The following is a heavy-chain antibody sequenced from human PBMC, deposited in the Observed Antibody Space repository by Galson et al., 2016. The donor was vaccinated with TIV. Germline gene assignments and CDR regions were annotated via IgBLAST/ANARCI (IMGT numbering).Heavy chain of an antibody. CDR2: IVPMFGIS. J-gene: IGHJ6*03. V-gene: IGHV1-69*13. D-gene: IGHD4-17*01. Sequence: SVKVSCKASGGIFNSYAISWVRQAPGQGLEWMGAIVPMFGISTYAQKFQGRVTITADESTSTAYMELSSLRSQDTAVYYCARGGWSGDPGDYHYYYMDVWGKGTTVTVSS. CDR1: GGIFNSYA. CDR3: ARGGWSGDPGDYHYYYMDV.